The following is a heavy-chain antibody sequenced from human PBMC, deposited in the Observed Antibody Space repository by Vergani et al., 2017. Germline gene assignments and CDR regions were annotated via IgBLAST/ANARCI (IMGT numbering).Heavy chain of an antibody. J-gene: IGHJ4*02. V-gene: IGHV3-48*04. D-gene: IGHD3-22*01. Sequence: EVQLLESGGGLVQPGGSLRLSCAASGFTFSSYAMSWVRQAPGKGLEWVSYISSSGSTIYYADSVKGRFTISRDNAKNSLYLQMNSLRAEDTAVYYCARDLSSGYYWMTLGYWGQGTLVTVSS. CDR3: ARDLSSGYYWMTLGY. CDR1: GFTFSSYA. CDR2: ISSSGSTI.